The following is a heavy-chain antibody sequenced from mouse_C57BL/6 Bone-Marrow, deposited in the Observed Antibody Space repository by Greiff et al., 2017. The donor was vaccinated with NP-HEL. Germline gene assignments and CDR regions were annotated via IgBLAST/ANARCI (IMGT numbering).Heavy chain of an antibody. CDR1: GYTFTSYW. CDR3: ATGYYYGSSYVRFAY. D-gene: IGHD1-1*01. CDR2: IHPNSGST. V-gene: IGHV1-64*01. J-gene: IGHJ3*01. Sequence: QVQLQQPGAELVKPGASVKLSCKASGYTFTSYWMHWVKQRPGQGLEWIGMIHPNSGSTNYNEKFKSKATLTVDESSSTAYMQLSSLTSEESAVYYGATGYYYGSSYVRFAYWGRGTLVTVSA.